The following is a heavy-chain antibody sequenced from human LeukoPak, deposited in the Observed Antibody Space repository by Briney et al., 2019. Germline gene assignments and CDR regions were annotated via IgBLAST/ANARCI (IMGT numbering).Heavy chain of an antibody. Sequence: VKVSCKASGGTFSSYAISWVRQAPGQGLAWMGGIIPIFGTANYAQKFQGRVTITADESTSTAYMELSSLRSEDTAVYYCARDEVVCSGGSCYPTPGVDYWGQGTLVTVSS. J-gene: IGHJ4*02. CDR3: ARDEVVCSGGSCYPTPGVDY. D-gene: IGHD2-15*01. CDR1: GGTFSSYA. V-gene: IGHV1-69*13. CDR2: IIPIFGTA.